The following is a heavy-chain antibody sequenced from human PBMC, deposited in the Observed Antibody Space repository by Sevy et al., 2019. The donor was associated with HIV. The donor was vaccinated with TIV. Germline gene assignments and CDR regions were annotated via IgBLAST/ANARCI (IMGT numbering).Heavy chain of an antibody. Sequence: SETLSLTCTVSGGSISSSSYYWGWIRQPPGKGLEWIGSIYYSGSTCYNPSLKSRVTISVDTSKNQVSLKLSSVTAADTAVYYCAVITIFGVVTDNWFDPWGQGTRVTVSS. CDR1: GGSISSSSYY. CDR2: IYYSGST. D-gene: IGHD3-3*01. V-gene: IGHV4-39*01. CDR3: AVITIFGVVTDNWFDP. J-gene: IGHJ5*02.